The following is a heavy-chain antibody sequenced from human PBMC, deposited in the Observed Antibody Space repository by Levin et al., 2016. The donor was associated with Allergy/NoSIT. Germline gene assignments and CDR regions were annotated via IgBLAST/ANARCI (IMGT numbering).Heavy chain of an antibody. Sequence: SETLSLTCTVSGGSISRFYWSWIRQPPGKGLEWIGYIYYTGGTNFNPSLKSRVTLSIDTSKSHFSLKLTSVTAADTALYYCTKIDPRAFEATGFDSWGQGALVTVSS. D-gene: IGHD3-9*01. CDR1: GGSISRFY. V-gene: IGHV4-59*08. J-gene: IGHJ4*02. CDR3: TKIDPRAFEATGFDS. CDR2: IYYTGGT.